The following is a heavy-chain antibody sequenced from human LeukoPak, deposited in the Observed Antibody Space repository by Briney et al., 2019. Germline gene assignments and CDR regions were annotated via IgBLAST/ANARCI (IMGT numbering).Heavy chain of an antibody. V-gene: IGHV1-2*02. CDR3: ARGAGGFGEFDFDY. D-gene: IGHD3-10*01. Sequence: ASVKVSCKASGYTFTGYYMHWVRQAPGQGLEWMGWINPNSGGTNYAQKFQGRVTMTRDTSISTAYMELSRLRFDDTAVYFCARGAGGFGEFDFDYWGQGTLVTVSS. CDR1: GYTFTGYY. J-gene: IGHJ4*02. CDR2: INPNSGGT.